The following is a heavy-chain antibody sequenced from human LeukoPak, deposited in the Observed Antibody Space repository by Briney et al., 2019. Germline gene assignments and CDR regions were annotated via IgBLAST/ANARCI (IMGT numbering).Heavy chain of an antibody. V-gene: IGHV1-69*04. CDR3: ARDPPYAPFDY. J-gene: IGHJ4*02. CDR1: GGTFSSYA. Sequence: ASVKVSCKASGGTFSSYAISWVRQAPGQGLEWMGRIIPILGIANYAQKFQGRVTITADKSTSTAYMELSSLRSEDTAVYYCARDPPYAPFDYWGQGTLVTVSS. CDR2: IIPILGIA. D-gene: IGHD3-16*01.